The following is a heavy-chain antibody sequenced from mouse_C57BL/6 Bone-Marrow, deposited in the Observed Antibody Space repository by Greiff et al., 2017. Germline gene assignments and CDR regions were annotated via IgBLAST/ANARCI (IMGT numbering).Heavy chain of an antibody. V-gene: IGHV1-47*01. CDR2: FHPYNDDT. J-gene: IGHJ1*03. Sequence: VQGVESGAELVKPGASVKMSCKASGYTFTTYPIEWMKQNHGKSLEWIGNFHPYNDDTKYNEKFKGKATLTVEKSSSTVYLELSRLTSDDSAVYDCARGDLGTSTWYFDVWGTGTTVTVSS. D-gene: IGHD2-14*01. CDR1: GYTFTTYP. CDR3: ARGDLGTSTWYFDV.